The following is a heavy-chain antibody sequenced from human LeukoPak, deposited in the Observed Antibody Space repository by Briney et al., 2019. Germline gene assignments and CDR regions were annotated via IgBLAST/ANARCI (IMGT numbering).Heavy chain of an antibody. D-gene: IGHD5-12*01. CDR1: GGTFSSYA. Sequence: PVKVSCKASGGTFSSYAISWVRQAPGQGLEWMGGIIPIFGTANYAQKFQGRVTITADESTSTAYMELSSLRSEDTAVYYCARGPSSGYSGYDPLDYWGQGTLVTVSS. CDR3: ARGPSSGYSGYDPLDY. CDR2: IIPIFGTA. J-gene: IGHJ4*02. V-gene: IGHV1-69*13.